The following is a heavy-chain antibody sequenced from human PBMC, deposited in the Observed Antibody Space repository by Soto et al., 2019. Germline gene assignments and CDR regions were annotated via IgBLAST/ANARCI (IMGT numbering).Heavy chain of an antibody. CDR1: GGSISSYY. V-gene: IGHV4-59*01. D-gene: IGHD3-10*01. CDR2: IYYSGST. Sequence: QVQLQESGPGLVKPSETLSLTCTVSGGSISSYYWSWIRQPPGKGLEWIGYIYYSGSTNYNPSPKSRVTISVDTSTTQFSLKLSSVTAADTAVYYCARDPTLLWFGEPPEGTESTDYYYYGMDVWGQGTTVTVSS. J-gene: IGHJ6*02. CDR3: ARDPTLLWFGEPPEGTESTDYYYYGMDV.